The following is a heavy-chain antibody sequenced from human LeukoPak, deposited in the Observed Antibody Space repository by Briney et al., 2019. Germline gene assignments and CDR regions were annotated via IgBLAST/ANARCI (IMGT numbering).Heavy chain of an antibody. CDR3: TNLRGSGSSYFDS. Sequence: GGSLRLSCAASGFTFSTYVMSWVRQAPGKGLEWVTTISASGIGTYYADSVKGRFTVSRDNSKNTLYLQMNSLRAEDTAVYFCTNLRGSGSSYFDSWGQGTLLTVSS. CDR1: GFTFSTYV. J-gene: IGHJ4*02. V-gene: IGHV3-23*01. CDR2: ISASGIGT. D-gene: IGHD3-10*01.